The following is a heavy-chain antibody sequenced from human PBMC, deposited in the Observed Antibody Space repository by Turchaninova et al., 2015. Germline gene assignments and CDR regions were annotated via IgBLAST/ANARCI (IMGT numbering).Heavy chain of an antibody. CDR2: IYYSGNT. CDR1: GGSISSYY. D-gene: IGHD1-26*01. J-gene: IGHJ6*03. V-gene: IGHV4-59*12. CDR3: ARRGGSYSRYYMDV. Sequence: QVQLQESGPGLVKPSETLSLTCSVSGGSISSYYWSWIRQSPGKGLEWIGYIYYSGNTNYNPSLESRVTMAVETTKNQFSRKVRFVTAADTAVYYCARRGGSYSRYYMDVWGKGTTVTVSS.